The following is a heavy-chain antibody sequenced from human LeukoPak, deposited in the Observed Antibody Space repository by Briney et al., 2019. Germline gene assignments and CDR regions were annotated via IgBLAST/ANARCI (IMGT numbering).Heavy chain of an antibody. CDR1: GFTFSNHA. CDR3: AKGVSSSWYGYYYGMDV. D-gene: IGHD6-13*01. CDR2: ISDDGSSK. V-gene: IGHV3-30*04. J-gene: IGHJ6*02. Sequence: GGSLRLSCVTSGFTFSNHAMHWVRQGPGKGLEWVAVISDDGSSKFYADSVKGRFTIFRDNSKNTLYLQMNSLRAEDTAVYYCAKGVSSSWYGYYYGMDVWGQGTTVTVSS.